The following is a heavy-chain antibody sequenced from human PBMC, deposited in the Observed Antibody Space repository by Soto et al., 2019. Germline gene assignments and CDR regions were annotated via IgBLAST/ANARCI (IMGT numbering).Heavy chain of an antibody. CDR1: GGTFSKYP. CDR3: ARGGDYGDY. J-gene: IGHJ4*02. Sequence: QVQLVQSGAEVKKPGSSVQVSCKASGGTFSKYPISWVRQAPGQGLEWMGGIIPIFAISRYAQKSQGRITITADESTRTAYMELSSLRSDDTAVYYCARGGDYGDYWGQGTLVTVSS. D-gene: IGHD4-17*01. CDR2: IIPIFAIS. V-gene: IGHV1-69*01.